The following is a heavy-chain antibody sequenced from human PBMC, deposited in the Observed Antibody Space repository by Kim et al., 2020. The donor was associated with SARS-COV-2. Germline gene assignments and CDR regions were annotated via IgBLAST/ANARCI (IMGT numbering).Heavy chain of an antibody. Sequence: SETLSLTCTVSGGSISSYYWSWIRQPPGKGLEWIGYIYYSGSTNYNPSLKSRVTISVDTSKNQFSLKLSSVTAADTAVYYCARHPQRSAAGTGRDYWGQGTLVTVSS. V-gene: IGHV4-59*08. CDR1: GGSISSYY. J-gene: IGHJ4*02. CDR3: ARHPQRSAAGTGRDY. CDR2: IYYSGST. D-gene: IGHD6-13*01.